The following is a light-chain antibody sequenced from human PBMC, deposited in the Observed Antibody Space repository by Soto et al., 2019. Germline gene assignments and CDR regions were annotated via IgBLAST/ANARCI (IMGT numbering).Light chain of an antibody. Sequence: QSVLTQSSSASASLGSSVKLTCTLSSGHSSYIIAWHQQQPGKAPRYLMKLEGSGSYNKGSGVPDRFSGSSSGADRYLTISNLQSEDKADYYCETWDSLVVFGGGTKLTVL. CDR1: SGHSSYI. V-gene: IGLV4-60*03. J-gene: IGLJ2*01. CDR2: LEGSGSY. CDR3: ETWDSLVV.